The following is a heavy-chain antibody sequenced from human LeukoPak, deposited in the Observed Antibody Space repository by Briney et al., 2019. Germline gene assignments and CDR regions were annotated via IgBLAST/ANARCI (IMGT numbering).Heavy chain of an antibody. D-gene: IGHD5-18*01. CDR3: ARSDGYGLVGI. CDR1: GGSISSSSYY. CDR2: IYTSGST. J-gene: IGHJ3*02. V-gene: IGHV4-61*02. Sequence: SETLSLTCTVSGGSISSSSYYWSWIRQPAGKGLEWIGRIYTSGSTNYNPSLKSRVTMSVDTSKNQFSLTLSSVTAADTAVYYCARSDGYGLVGIWGQGTMVTVSS.